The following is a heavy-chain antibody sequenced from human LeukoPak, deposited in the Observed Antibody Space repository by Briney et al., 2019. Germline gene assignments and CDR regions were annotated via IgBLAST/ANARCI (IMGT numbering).Heavy chain of an antibody. J-gene: IGHJ4*02. Sequence: GGSLRLSCAASGFTFSSYSMNWVRQAPGKGLEWVSSISSSSSYIYYADSVKGRLTISRDNAKNSLYLQMNSLRAEDTAVYYCARDWDYYDSSGYSLDYWGQGTLVTVSS. V-gene: IGHV3-21*01. CDR3: ARDWDYYDSSGYSLDY. CDR2: ISSSSSYI. D-gene: IGHD3-22*01. CDR1: GFTFSSYS.